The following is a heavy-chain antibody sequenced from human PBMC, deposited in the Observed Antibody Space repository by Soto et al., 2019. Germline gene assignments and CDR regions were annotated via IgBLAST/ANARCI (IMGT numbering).Heavy chain of an antibody. CDR1: GVTFSDYS. D-gene: IGHD6-19*01. J-gene: IGHJ4*02. CDR3: ARITGYSSGWGGDY. CDR2: ISGGSTTI. V-gene: IGHV3-48*01. Sequence: GGSLRLSCAASGVTFSDYSMNWVRQAPGKGLEWVSYISGGSTTIYADSVKGRFTISRDNAKNSPYLQMNSLRAEDTAVYYCARITGYSSGWGGDYWGQGTLVTVSS.